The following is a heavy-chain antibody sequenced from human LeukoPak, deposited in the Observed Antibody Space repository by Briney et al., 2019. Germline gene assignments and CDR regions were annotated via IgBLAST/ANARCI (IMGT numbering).Heavy chain of an antibody. CDR3: ARRGWFGELTWFDP. Sequence: SETLSLTCSVSETPITDHSWSWIRQSPGKGLEWIGYIYYSGSVNYNPFLKSRITISLDTSKNQFSLKLSSVTAADTAVYYCARRGWFGELTWFDPWGQGTLVTVSS. D-gene: IGHD3-10*01. V-gene: IGHV4-59*11. CDR1: ETPITDHS. J-gene: IGHJ5*02. CDR2: IYYSGSV.